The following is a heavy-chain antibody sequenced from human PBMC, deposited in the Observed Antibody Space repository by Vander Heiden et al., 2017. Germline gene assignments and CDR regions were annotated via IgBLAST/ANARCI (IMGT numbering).Heavy chain of an antibody. Sequence: EVQLVESGGGLVQPGGSLRLSCTASGFNLNRFWMSWVRQAPGKGLELAANIRQDGNEKNYVDSVRGRFFISRDNAKNSVFLQLSGLRADDTGVYYCARRSHTKWDWYLDRWGRGTLVTVSS. J-gene: IGHJ2*01. CDR1: GFNLNRFW. V-gene: IGHV3-7*01. D-gene: IGHD1-26*01. CDR3: ARRSHTKWDWYLDR. CDR2: IRQDGNEK.